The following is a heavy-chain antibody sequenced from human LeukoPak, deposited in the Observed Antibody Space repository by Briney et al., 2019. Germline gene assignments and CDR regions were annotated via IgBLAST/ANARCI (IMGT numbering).Heavy chain of an antibody. CDR1: RYTFTSYA. CDR3: ARGYCSGGTCPTFIDY. Sequence: GASVKVSCKASRYTFTSYAMNWVRQAPGQELEWMGWINTNTGNPTYAQGFTGRFVFSLDTSVSTAYLQISSLKAEDTAVYYCARGYCSGGTCPTFIDYWGQGTLVTVSS. D-gene: IGHD2-15*01. J-gene: IGHJ4*02. CDR2: INTNTGNP. V-gene: IGHV7-4-1*02.